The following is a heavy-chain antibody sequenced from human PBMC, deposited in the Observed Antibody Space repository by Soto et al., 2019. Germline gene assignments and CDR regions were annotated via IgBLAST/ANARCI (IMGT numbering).Heavy chain of an antibody. Sequence: QVQLVQSGAEVRKPGSSVRVSCQASGATFNTITINWVRQASGQGIEWMGGFVPVFGSATYAQQFRGRLTISADASTRTFYMHLRELKSEDTALYFCVREDDTTGSYSWFDPWGPGTLVTVSS. J-gene: IGHJ5*02. CDR2: FVPVFGSA. CDR1: GATFNTIT. V-gene: IGHV1-69*01. D-gene: IGHD3-22*01. CDR3: VREDDTTGSYSWFDP.